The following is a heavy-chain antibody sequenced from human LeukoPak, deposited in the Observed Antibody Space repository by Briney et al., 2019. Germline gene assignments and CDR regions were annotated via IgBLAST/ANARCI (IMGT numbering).Heavy chain of an antibody. CDR3: AKVRYIVVVPAATAF. CDR2: ISGSGGST. V-gene: IGHV3-23*01. CDR1: GFTFSSYA. D-gene: IGHD2-2*01. Sequence: GGSLRLSCAASGFTFSSYAMSWVRQAPGKGLEWVSAISGSGGSTYYADSVKGRFTISRDNSKNTLYLQMNSLRAEDTAVYYCAKVRYIVVVPAATAFWGQGTLVTVSS. J-gene: IGHJ4*02.